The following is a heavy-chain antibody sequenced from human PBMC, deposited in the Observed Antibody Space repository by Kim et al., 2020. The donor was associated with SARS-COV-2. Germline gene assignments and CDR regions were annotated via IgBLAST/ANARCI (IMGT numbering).Heavy chain of an antibody. CDR2: IYYSGST. CDR1: GGSVSSGSYY. J-gene: IGHJ4*02. Sequence: SETLSLTCTVSGGSVSSGSYYWSWIRQPPGKGLEWIGYIYYSGSTNYNPSLKSRVTISVDTSKNQFSLKLSSVNAADTAVYYCAREPFKWEGGIDYWGQGTLVTVSS. D-gene: IGHD1-26*01. CDR3: AREPFKWEGGIDY. V-gene: IGHV4-61*01.